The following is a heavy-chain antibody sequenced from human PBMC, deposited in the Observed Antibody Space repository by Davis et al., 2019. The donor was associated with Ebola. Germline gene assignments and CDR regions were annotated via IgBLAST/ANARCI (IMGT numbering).Heavy chain of an antibody. D-gene: IGHD3-10*01. CDR2: ISYGGTT. V-gene: IGHV4-39*07. CDR3: AREVTDMVRGVMYTSDWFDP. CDR1: GDSISSGPYY. J-gene: IGHJ5*02. Sequence: MPGGSLRLSCTVSGDSISSGPYYWGWIRQPPGNGLEYIGLISYGGTTSYNPSLKSRVTISVDTSKNQFSLKLSSVTAADTAVYYCAREVTDMVRGVMYTSDWFDPWGQGTLVTVSS.